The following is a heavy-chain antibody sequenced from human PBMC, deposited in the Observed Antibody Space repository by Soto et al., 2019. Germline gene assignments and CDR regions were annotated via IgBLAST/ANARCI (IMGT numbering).Heavy chain of an antibody. D-gene: IGHD4-17*01. Sequence: QVQLQESGPGLVKASQTLSLTCTVSGGSISSGSYYWSWIRPLPGKGLEWVGYIYSSRTTYYNPPLKSVVTVVVETSKNHFSLKLSSVTAADTAMYYCAGDRDYEGQYTFDSWGQGTLVTVSS. CDR3: AGDRDYEGQYTFDS. V-gene: IGHV4-31*01. CDR2: IYSSRTT. J-gene: IGHJ4*02. CDR1: GGSISSGSYY.